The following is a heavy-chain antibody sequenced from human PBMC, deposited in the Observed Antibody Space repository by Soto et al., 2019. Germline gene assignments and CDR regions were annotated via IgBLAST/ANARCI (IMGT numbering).Heavy chain of an antibody. CDR3: ARFHKEILEWSTPLSYYYYYGMDV. CDR1: GYTFTSYY. J-gene: IGHJ6*02. D-gene: IGHD3-3*01. Sequence: ASVKVSCKASGYTFTSYYMHWVRQAPGQGLEWMGIINPSGGSTSYAQKFQGRVTVTRDTSTSTVYMELSSLRSEDTAVYYCARFHKEILEWSTPLSYYYYYGMDVWGQGTTVTVSS. CDR2: INPSGGST. V-gene: IGHV1-46*01.